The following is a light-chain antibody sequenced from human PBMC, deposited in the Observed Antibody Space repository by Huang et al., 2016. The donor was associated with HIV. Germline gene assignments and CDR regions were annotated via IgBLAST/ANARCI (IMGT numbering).Light chain of an antibody. CDR3: QQRSNWPPEGT. V-gene: IGKV3-11*01. CDR2: DAS. J-gene: IGKJ1*01. Sequence: EIVLTQSPATLSLSPGERVTLPCRASQSISSYLAWYQQKPGQAPRLLIYDASNRATGVPARFSGSGSGTDFTLTISSLEPEDFAVYYCQQRSNWPPEGTFGQGTKVEIK. CDR1: QSISSY.